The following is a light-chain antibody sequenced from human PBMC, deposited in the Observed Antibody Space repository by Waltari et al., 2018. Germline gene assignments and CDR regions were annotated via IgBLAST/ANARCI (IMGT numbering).Light chain of an antibody. J-gene: IGKJ4*01. Sequence: ETVMTQSPATLSVSPGGRATLSCRASQSLGTNLAWYQQKPGQAPRLLIYGASSRATGVPARFSGSGSGTDFTLTISSLQSEDFVVYYCQQRNNWPLTFGGGTKVEI. CDR1: QSLGTN. CDR2: GAS. CDR3: QQRNNWPLT. V-gene: IGKV3-15*01.